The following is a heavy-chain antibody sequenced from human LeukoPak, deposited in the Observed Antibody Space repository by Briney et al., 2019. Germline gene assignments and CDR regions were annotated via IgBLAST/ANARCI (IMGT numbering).Heavy chain of an antibody. D-gene: IGHD5-12*01. Sequence: SETLSLTCTVSGGSISTYYGNWLRQAPANGLDWIGYIYYSGSTNYNPSLKSRVTMSVDTSRNQFSLKLSSVTAADTAVYYCARSAAWLRKFDYWGQGTLVTVSS. CDR3: ARSAAWLRKFDY. J-gene: IGHJ4*02. CDR2: IYYSGST. CDR1: GGSISTYY. V-gene: IGHV4-59*12.